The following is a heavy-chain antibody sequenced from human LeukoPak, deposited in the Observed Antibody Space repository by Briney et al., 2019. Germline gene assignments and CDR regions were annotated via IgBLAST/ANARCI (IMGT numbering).Heavy chain of an antibody. J-gene: IGHJ4*02. CDR2: IYHSGST. D-gene: IGHD4-23*01. CDR1: GYSISSGYY. Sequence: SETLSLTCTVSGYSISSGYYWGWIRQPPGKGLEWIGSIYHSGSTYYNPFLKSRVTISVDTSKNQFSLKLSSVTAADTAVYYCASFPGDYGGNSDYFDYWGQGTLVTVSS. V-gene: IGHV4-38-2*02. CDR3: ASFPGDYGGNSDYFDY.